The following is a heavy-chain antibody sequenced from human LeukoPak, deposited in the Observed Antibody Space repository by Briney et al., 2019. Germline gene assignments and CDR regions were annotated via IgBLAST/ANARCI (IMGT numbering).Heavy chain of an antibody. J-gene: IGHJ6*03. D-gene: IGHD6-13*01. V-gene: IGHV5-51*01. Sequence: GESLKISCQGSGYRFTSYWIGWVRQMPGQGLEWMGIIYPDDSNTIYGPSFQGQVTISADKSINTAYLEWSSLKASDTAIYYCARQGAAGKYYYYYMDVWGKGTTVTVSS. CDR3: ARQGAAGKYYYYYMDV. CDR1: GYRFTSYW. CDR2: IYPDDSNT.